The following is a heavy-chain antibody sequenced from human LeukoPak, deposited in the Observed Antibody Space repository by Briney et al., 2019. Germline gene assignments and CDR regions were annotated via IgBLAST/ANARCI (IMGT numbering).Heavy chain of an antibody. CDR3: AREDPQTTVPEGMDV. CDR2: IYYSGTI. J-gene: IGHJ6*02. CDR1: GGSISYYY. Sequence: SETLSLTCTVSGGSISYYYWSWSRQSPGKGLEWIGYIYYSGTINYNPSLKSRVTISVDTSKNQFSLQLRPVTAADTAVYYCAREDPQTTVPEGMDVWGQGTTVTVSS. V-gene: IGHV4-59*01. D-gene: IGHD4-17*01.